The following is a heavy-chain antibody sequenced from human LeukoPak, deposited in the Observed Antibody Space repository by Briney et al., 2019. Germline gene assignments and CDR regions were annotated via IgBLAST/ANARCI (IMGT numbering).Heavy chain of an antibody. J-gene: IGHJ3*02. CDR1: GGSISSYY. V-gene: IGHV4-59*08. D-gene: IGHD5-18*01. Sequence: SETLSLTCTVAGGSISSYYWSWIRQPPGKGLEWIGYIYYRGSTNYNPSLKSRVTISVDTSKNQFSLKLSSVTAADTAVYYCARHVYTYGPDDAFDIWGQGTMVTVSS. CDR3: ARHVYTYGPDDAFDI. CDR2: IYYRGST.